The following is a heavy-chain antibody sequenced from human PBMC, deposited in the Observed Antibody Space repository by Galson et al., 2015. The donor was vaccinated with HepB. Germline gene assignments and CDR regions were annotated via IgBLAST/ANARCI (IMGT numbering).Heavy chain of an antibody. V-gene: IGHV2-5*02. CDR3: AHRQWEDTGHDAFDI. CDR1: GFSLSTSGVG. D-gene: IGHD1-26*01. J-gene: IGHJ3*02. Sequence: PALVKPTQTLTLTCTFSGFSLSTSGVGVGWIRQPPGKALEWLALIYWDDDKRYSPSLKSRLTITKDTSKNQVVLTMTNMDPVDTATYYCAHRQWEDTGHDAFDIWGQGTMVTVSS. CDR2: IYWDDDK.